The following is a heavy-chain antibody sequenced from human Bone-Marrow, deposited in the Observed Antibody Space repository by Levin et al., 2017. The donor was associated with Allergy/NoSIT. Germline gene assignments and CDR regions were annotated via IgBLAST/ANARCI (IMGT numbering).Heavy chain of an antibody. CDR1: GGSISSSSFY. CDR2: IYYSGST. J-gene: IGHJ4*02. V-gene: IGHV4-39*01. Sequence: SETLSLTCSVSGGSISSSSFYWAWIRQAPGKGLEWIASIYYSGSTYYNPSLKSRITISMYTSKRQFSLRLNSVTAADTAVYYCARQYDSWSGSFLHFDYWGQGALVTVSS. CDR3: ARQYDSWSGSFLHFDY. D-gene: IGHD3-3*01.